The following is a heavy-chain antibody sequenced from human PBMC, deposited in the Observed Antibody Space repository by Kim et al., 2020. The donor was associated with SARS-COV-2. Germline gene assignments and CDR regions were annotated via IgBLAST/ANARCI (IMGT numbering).Heavy chain of an antibody. CDR3: ATAFAVRGDRRGYYYYYGIDV. D-gene: IGHD3-10*01. CDR1: GYTLNELS. V-gene: IGHV1-24*01. CDR2: FDPEDAET. Sequence: ASVKVSCKVSGYTLNELSIHWVRQAPGRGLEWMGGFDPEDAETIYAQKFQGRVTMTEDTSTDTAYMELGSLRSEDTAVYYCATAFAVRGDRRGYYYYYGIDVWGQGTTVTVSS. J-gene: IGHJ6*02.